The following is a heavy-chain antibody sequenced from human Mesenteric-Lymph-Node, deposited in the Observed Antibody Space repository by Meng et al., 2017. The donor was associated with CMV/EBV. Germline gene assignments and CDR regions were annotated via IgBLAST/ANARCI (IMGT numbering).Heavy chain of an antibody. Sequence: GGSLRLSCAASGFTFSSYGIHWVRQAPGKGLEWVSLIWYDGSNKYYADAVRGRFTISRDNSKNTLYLQMNSLRAEDTAVYYCAKPKRGGTAVAAPRTWGQGTLVTVSS. J-gene: IGHJ5*02. D-gene: IGHD2-21*02. CDR1: GFTFSSYG. CDR3: AKPKRGGTAVAAPRT. CDR2: IWYDGSNK. V-gene: IGHV3-33*06.